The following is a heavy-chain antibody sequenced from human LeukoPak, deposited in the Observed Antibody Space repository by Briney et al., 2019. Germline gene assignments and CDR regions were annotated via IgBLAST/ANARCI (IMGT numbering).Heavy chain of an antibody. J-gene: IGHJ6*03. CDR1: GGSISSYY. D-gene: IGHD3-10*01. CDR2: IYYSGST. V-gene: IGHV4-59*01. Sequence: SETLSLTCTVSGGSISSYYWSWIRQPPGKGLEWIGYIYYSGSTNYNPSLKSRVTISVDTSKNQFSPKLSSVTAADTAVYYCARGFGYGSYYYYYYMDVWGKGTTVTVSS. CDR3: ARGFGYGSYYYYYYMDV.